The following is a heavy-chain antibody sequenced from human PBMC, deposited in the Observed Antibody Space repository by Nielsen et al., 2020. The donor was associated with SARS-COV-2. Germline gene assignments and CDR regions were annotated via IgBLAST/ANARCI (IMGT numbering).Heavy chain of an antibody. CDR3: ARDTPIYGSGSYYRYWFDP. CDR2: INPSGGST. J-gene: IGHJ6*04. V-gene: IGHV1-46*01. D-gene: IGHD3-10*01. Sequence: ASVKASCKASGYIFTSYYMHWVPQAPGQGLEWMGIINPSGGSTSYAQKFQGRVTMTRDTSTSTVYMELSSLRSDDTAVYYCARDTPIYGSGSYYRYWFDPWGKGTTVTVSS. CDR1: GYIFTSYY.